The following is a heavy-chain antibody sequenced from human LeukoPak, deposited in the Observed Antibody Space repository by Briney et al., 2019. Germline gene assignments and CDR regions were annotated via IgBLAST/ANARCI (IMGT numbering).Heavy chain of an antibody. CDR1: GYSFTGYF. CDR2: INPNSCDT. CDR3: ARDPGEGGNAFDL. J-gene: IGHJ3*01. V-gene: IGHV1-2*02. D-gene: IGHD3-16*01. Sequence: SVKVSCKASGYSFTGYFIHWVRQAPGQGLEGMGWINPNSCDTNYAQRFQGGVTMTRDPSISTAYLELSRLRSDDTALYYRARDPGEGGNAFDLWGQGTMVTISS.